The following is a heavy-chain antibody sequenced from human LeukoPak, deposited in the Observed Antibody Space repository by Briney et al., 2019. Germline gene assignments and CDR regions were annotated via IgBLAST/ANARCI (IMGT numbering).Heavy chain of an antibody. Sequence: SETLSLTCAVSGYSISSGYYWGWIRQPPGKGLEWIGSIYHSGSTYYNPSLKSRVTISVDTSKNQFSLKLSSVTAADTAVYYCARAPHGELLFGWFDPWGQGTLVTVSS. CDR3: ARAPHGELLFGWFDP. V-gene: IGHV4-38-2*01. CDR2: IYHSGST. D-gene: IGHD3-10*01. J-gene: IGHJ5*02. CDR1: GYSISSGYY.